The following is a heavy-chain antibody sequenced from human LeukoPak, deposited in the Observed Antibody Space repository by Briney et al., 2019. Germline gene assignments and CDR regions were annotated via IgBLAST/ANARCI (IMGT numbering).Heavy chain of an antibody. D-gene: IGHD1-26*01. CDR3: AKVINSGYYYYFDY. CDR2: ISGSGGST. Sequence: GGSLRLSCAASGFTFSSYAMSWVRQAPGKGLEWVSAISGSGGSTYYADSVKGRFTISRDNSNYALHLQMNSLRAEDTAVYYCAKVINSGYYYYFDYWGQGTLVTVSS. J-gene: IGHJ4*02. CDR1: GFTFSSYA. V-gene: IGHV3-23*01.